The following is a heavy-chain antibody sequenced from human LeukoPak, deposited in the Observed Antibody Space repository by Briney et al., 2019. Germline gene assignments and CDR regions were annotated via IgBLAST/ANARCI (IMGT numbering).Heavy chain of an antibody. CDR3: ARAGGRSWFDP. J-gene: IGHJ5*02. CDR1: GYSFTDKY. V-gene: IGHV1-2*02. CDR2: INPNSGGT. Sequence: ASVKVSCKASGYSFTDKYMHWVRQAPGQGLEWMVWINPNSGGTNYAQKFQGRVTMTTDTSMSTAYMELSRLTSDDTAVYYCARAGGRSWFDPWGQGTLVTVSS.